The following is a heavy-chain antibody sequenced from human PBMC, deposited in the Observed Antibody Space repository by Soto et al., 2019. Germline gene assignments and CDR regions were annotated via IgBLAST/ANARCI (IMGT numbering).Heavy chain of an antibody. V-gene: IGHV3-30-3*01. CDR3: ARTMVRGWVYYYGMDV. CDR1: GFTFSSYA. J-gene: IGHJ6*02. Sequence: GGSLRLSCAASGFTFSSYAMHWVRQAPGKGLEWVAVISYDGSNKYYADSVKGRFTISRDNSKNTLYLQMNSLRAEDTAVYYCARTMVRGWVYYYGMDVWGPGTTVTVSS. D-gene: IGHD3-10*01. CDR2: ISYDGSNK.